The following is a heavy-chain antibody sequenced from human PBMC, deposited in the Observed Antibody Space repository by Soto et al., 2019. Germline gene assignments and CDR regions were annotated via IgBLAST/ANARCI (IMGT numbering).Heavy chain of an antibody. Sequence: QVQLVQSGAEEKKPGASVKVSCKASGYTFTSYAMHWVRQAPGQRLEWMGWINAGNGNTKYSQKFQGRVTITRDTSASTAYMELSSLRSADTAVYSCARDVSSWYFNWFDPWGQGTLVTVSS. CDR1: GYTFTSYA. V-gene: IGHV1-3*05. D-gene: IGHD6-13*01. CDR3: ARDVSSWYFNWFDP. J-gene: IGHJ5*02. CDR2: INAGNGNT.